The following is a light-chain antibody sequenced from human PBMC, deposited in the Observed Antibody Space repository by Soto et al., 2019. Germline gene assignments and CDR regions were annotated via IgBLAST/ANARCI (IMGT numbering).Light chain of an antibody. CDR3: QSYDSSLSGSSV. Sequence: QSVLTQPPSVSGAPGQRVTISRTGSSSNIGAGYDVHWYQQLPGTAPKLLIYGNSNRPSGVPDRFSGSKSGTSASLAITGLQAEDEADYYCQSYDSSLSGSSVFGAGTKVTVL. V-gene: IGLV1-40*01. J-gene: IGLJ1*01. CDR1: SSNIGAGYD. CDR2: GNS.